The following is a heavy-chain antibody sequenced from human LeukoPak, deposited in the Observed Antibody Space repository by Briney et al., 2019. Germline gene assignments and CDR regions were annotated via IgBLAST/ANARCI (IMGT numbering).Heavy chain of an antibody. J-gene: IGHJ4*02. Sequence: PGGSQRLSCAASGFTFSSYEMNWVRQAPGKGLEWVSYISTSGSTIYYADSVKGRFTISRDNAKNSLYLQMNSLRAEDTAVYYCATSQGSWPDYFDYWGQGTLVTVSS. D-gene: IGHD6-13*01. CDR2: ISTSGSTI. V-gene: IGHV3-48*03. CDR3: ATSQGSWPDYFDY. CDR1: GFTFSSYE.